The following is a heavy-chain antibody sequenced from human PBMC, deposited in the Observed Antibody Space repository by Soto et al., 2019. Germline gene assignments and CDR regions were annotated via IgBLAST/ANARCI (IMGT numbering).Heavy chain of an antibody. D-gene: IGHD3-10*01. CDR2: IHYSRST. V-gene: IGHV4-30-4*01. Sequence: ASETLSLTCTVSGGSISSVAYYWSWIRQPPGKGLEWVGHIHYSRSTDYDPSLKSRLTISLDTSKNLFSLKLSSVTVADTAVYYCARVLLQWFGEHLYYYYGMDVCGQGTTVTIS. J-gene: IGHJ6*02. CDR3: ARVLLQWFGEHLYYYYGMDV. CDR1: GGSISSVAYY.